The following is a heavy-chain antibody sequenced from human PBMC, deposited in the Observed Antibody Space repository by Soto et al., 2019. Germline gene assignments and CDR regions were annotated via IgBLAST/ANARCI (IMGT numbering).Heavy chain of an antibody. CDR1: GFTFSSYA. CDR3: ARGATVHLPTVNYYYYGMDV. CDR2: ISYDGSNK. Sequence: QVQLVESGGGVVQPGRSLRLSCAASGFTFSSYAMHWVRQAPGKGLEWVAVISYDGSNKYYADSVKGRFTISRDNSKNTLYLQMNSLRAEDTAVYYCARGATVHLPTVNYYYYGMDVWGQGTTVTVSS. D-gene: IGHD4-4*01. V-gene: IGHV3-30-3*01. J-gene: IGHJ6*02.